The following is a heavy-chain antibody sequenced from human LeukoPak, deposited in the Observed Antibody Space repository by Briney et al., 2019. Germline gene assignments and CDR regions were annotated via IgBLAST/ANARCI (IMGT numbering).Heavy chain of an antibody. D-gene: IGHD3-10*01. V-gene: IGHV4-61*02. Sequence: SETLSLTCTVSGGSISSGSYYWSWIRQPAGKGLEWIGRIYTSGSTNYNPSLKSRATISVDTSKNQFSLKLSSVTAADTAVYYCAREALWFGEPPWFDPWGQGTLVTVSS. CDR1: GGSISSGSYY. CDR2: IYTSGST. J-gene: IGHJ5*02. CDR3: AREALWFGEPPWFDP.